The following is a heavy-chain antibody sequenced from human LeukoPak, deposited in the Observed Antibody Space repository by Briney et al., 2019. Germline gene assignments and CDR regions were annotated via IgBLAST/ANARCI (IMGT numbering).Heavy chain of an antibody. CDR1: GFTFNNYG. V-gene: IGHV3-33*06. CDR3: AKDRAGGWSGYFDY. D-gene: IGHD6-19*01. Sequence: PGGSLRLYCAADGFTFNNYGMHWDRKAPGKGLEWVAVIWNDASADFYGDSVKGRFSISRDDSRNTVYLQMDSLRADDTALYYWAKDRAGGWSGYFDYWGQGTLVTV. J-gene: IGHJ4*02. CDR2: IWNDASAD.